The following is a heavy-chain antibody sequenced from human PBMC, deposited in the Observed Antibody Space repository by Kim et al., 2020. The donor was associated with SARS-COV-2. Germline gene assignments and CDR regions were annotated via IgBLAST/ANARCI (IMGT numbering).Heavy chain of an antibody. V-gene: IGHV4-31*03. CDR3: ASSGPDYYDSSGYYYGMDV. J-gene: IGHJ6*02. CDR2: IYYSGST. CDR1: GGSISSGGYY. Sequence: SETLSLTCTVSGGSISSGGYYWSWIRQHPGKGLEWIGYIYYSGSTYYNPSLKSRVTISVDTSKNQFSLKLSSVTAADTAVYYCASSGPDYYDSSGYYYGMDVWGQGTTVTVSS. D-gene: IGHD3-22*01.